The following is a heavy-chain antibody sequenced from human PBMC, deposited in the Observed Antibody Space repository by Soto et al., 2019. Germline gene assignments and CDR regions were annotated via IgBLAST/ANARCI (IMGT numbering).Heavy chain of an antibody. J-gene: IGHJ4*02. CDR1: GFTFGDFA. CDR2: ISGSGLTT. Sequence: EVQLLESGGDLVQPGGSLRVSCAASGFTFGDFAMTWVRQAPGKGLEWVAAISGSGLTTYYADSVKGRFTISRDNSKNTLYLQMNTLRAEDTAVYFCARCRVRFYDGSAYYFAYWGQGTLVTVSS. D-gene: IGHD3-22*01. V-gene: IGHV3-23*01. CDR3: ARCRVRFYDGSAYYFAY.